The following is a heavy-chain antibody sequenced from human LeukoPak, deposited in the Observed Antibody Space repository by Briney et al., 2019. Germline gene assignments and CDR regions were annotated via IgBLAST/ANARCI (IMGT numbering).Heavy chain of an antibody. Sequence: SGPALVKPTQPLTLTCTFSGFSLSTSGMCVSWIRQPPGKALEWLARIDWDDDKYYITSLKTRLTISKDTSKNQVVLTMTNMDPVDTATYYCARTCPYYYDSSGYPDYWGQGTLVTVSS. J-gene: IGHJ4*02. CDR1: GFSLSTSGMC. D-gene: IGHD3-22*01. CDR2: IDWDDDK. CDR3: ARTCPYYYDSSGYPDY. V-gene: IGHV2-70*11.